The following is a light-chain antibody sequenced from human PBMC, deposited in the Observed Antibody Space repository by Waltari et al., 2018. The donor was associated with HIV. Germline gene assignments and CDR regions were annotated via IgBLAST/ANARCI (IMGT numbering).Light chain of an antibody. V-gene: IGKV2-28*01. CDR3: MQAPERT. CDR2: LGS. Sequence: DIVMTQSPLSLSVTPAEPSSISCRSSQSVLHDNGYKYLDWYLQKPGQSPQLLIYLGSSRASGVPDRFSGSGSGTDFTLKISRVEAEDVGVYYCMQAPERTFGQGTKVEIK. J-gene: IGKJ1*01. CDR1: QSVLHDNGYKY.